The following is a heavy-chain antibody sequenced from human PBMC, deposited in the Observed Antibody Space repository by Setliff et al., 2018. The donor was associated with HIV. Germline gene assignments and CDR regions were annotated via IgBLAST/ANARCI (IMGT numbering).Heavy chain of an antibody. CDR1: GFTLSDHF. CDR2: TKHKPSGYAT. V-gene: IGHV3-72*01. CDR3: TSQGDNTFNI. J-gene: IGHJ3*02. D-gene: IGHD1-26*01. Sequence: GGSLRLSCAASGFTLSDHFMDWVRQAPGKGLEWVGRTKHKPSGYATEYAASVQGRFTFSRDDSKNSLYLQMSSLRAEDTAVYYCTSQGDNTFNIWGQGTMVTVSS.